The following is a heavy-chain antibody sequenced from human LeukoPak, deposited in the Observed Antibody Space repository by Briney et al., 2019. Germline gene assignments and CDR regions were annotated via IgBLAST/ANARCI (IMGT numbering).Heavy chain of an antibody. V-gene: IGHV1-69*13. CDR3: ARGSAQTTNWFDP. Sequence: SVKVSCKASGGTFSRDAISWIRQAPRQGLEWMGGIIPIHSTASYAQKFQDRVTITADESTNTVYMKLSSLGSDDTAVYYCARGSAQTTNWFDPWGQGTPVTVSS. CDR1: GGTFSRDA. CDR2: IIPIHSTA. D-gene: IGHD1-1*01. J-gene: IGHJ5*02.